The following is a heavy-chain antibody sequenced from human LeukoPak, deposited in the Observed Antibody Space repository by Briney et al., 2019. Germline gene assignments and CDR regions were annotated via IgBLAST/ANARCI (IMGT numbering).Heavy chain of an antibody. D-gene: IGHD3-3*01. CDR2: IYHSGST. CDR3: ASLHYDFWSGYRKDAFDI. J-gene: IGHJ3*02. V-gene: IGHV4-30-2*01. CDR1: GGSISSGGYY. Sequence: SQTLSLTCTVSGGSISSGGYYWSWIRQPPGKGLEWIGYIYHSGSTNYNPSLKSRVAISVDTSKNQFSLKLSSVTAADTAAYYCASLHYDFWSGYRKDAFDIWGQGTMVTVSS.